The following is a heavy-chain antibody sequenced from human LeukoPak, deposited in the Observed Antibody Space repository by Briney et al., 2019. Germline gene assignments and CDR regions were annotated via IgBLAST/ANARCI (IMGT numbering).Heavy chain of an antibody. V-gene: IGHV4-4*07. Sequence: SETLSLTCTVSGDSINNYYWSWIRQPAGKGLERIGRIYTSGSTNYNPSLKSRVTMSVDTSKNQFSLKLSSVTAADTAVYYCARDGVDDSSGYYYDYFDYWGQGTLVTVSS. D-gene: IGHD3-22*01. J-gene: IGHJ4*02. CDR1: GDSINNYY. CDR3: ARDGVDDSSGYYYDYFDY. CDR2: IYTSGST.